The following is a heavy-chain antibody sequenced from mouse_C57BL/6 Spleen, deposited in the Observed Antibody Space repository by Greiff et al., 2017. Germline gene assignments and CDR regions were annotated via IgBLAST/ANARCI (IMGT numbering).Heavy chain of an antibody. V-gene: IGHV1-82*01. J-gene: IGHJ2*01. CDR3: ARLGNYYY. D-gene: IGHD2-1*01. CDR2: IYPGDGDT. CDR1: GYAFSSSW. Sequence: VKLMESGPELVKPGASVKISCKASGYAFSSSWMNWVKQRPGKGLEWIGRIYPGDGDTNYNGKFKGKATLTADKSSSTAYMQLSGLTSEDSAVSFCARLGNYYYWGQGTTLTVSS.